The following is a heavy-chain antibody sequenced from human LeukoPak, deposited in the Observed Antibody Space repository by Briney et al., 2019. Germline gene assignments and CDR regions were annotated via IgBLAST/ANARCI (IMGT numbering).Heavy chain of an antibody. J-gene: IGHJ4*02. CDR1: GFTFSSYA. Sequence: GGSLRLSCAASGFTFSSYAMSWVRQAPGKGLEWVSAISGSGGGTYYADSVKGRFTISRDNSKNTLYLQMNSLRAEDTAVYYCAKDPGHYDFWSGYDYWGQGTLVTVSS. V-gene: IGHV3-23*01. D-gene: IGHD3-3*01. CDR3: AKDPGHYDFWSGYDY. CDR2: ISGSGGGT.